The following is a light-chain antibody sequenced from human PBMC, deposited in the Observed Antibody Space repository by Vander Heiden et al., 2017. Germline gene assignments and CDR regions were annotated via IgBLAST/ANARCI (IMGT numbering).Light chain of an antibody. CDR2: GNS. CDR3: QSYDSSRSGYVV. CDR1: SSNIGAGYD. Sequence: QSVLTQPPSVSGAPGQRVTISCTGSSSNIGAGYDVHWYQQLPGTAPKLLSYGNSNRPSGVPDRFSGSKSGTSASLAITGLQAEDEADYYCQSYDSSRSGYVVFGGGTKLTVL. J-gene: IGLJ2*01. V-gene: IGLV1-40*01.